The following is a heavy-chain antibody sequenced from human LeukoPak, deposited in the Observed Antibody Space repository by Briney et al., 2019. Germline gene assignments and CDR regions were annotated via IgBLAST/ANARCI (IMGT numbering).Heavy chain of an antibody. Sequence: GGSLRLSCAASGFTFSSYEMNWVRQAPGKGLEWVSYISSSGSTIYHADSIKGRFTISRDNANNFLYLQMNSLRAEDTAVYYCATETNGRHYDYWGQGILLTVSS. CDR2: ISSSGSTI. D-gene: IGHD1-14*01. J-gene: IGHJ4*02. V-gene: IGHV3-48*03. CDR3: ATETNGRHYDY. CDR1: GFTFSSYE.